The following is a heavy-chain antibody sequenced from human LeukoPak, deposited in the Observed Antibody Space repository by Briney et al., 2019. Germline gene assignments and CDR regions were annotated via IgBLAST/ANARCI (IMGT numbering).Heavy chain of an antibody. CDR3: ARVNYDFRSGYYWTYYFDY. V-gene: IGHV4-59*01. D-gene: IGHD3-3*01. J-gene: IGHJ4*02. CDR1: GGSISSYY. Sequence: SETLSLICTVSGGSISSYYWSWIRQPPGKGLEWIGYIYYSRSTNYNPSLKSRVTISVDTSKNQFSLKLSSVTAADTAVYYCARVNYDFRSGYYWTYYFDYWGQGTLVTVSS. CDR2: IYYSRST.